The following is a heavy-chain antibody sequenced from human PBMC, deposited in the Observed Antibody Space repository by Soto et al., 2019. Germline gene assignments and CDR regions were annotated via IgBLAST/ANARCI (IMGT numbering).Heavy chain of an antibody. CDR1: GSSINSSGCY. CDR2: MFYGVST. V-gene: IGHV4-39*02. CDR3: ARDDYKDGANNWFDP. J-gene: IGHJ5*02. D-gene: IGHD3-16*01. Sequence: PSETLSLTCTVSGSSINSSGCYWVWIRQPPGKGLEWIRSMFYGVSTYYNPSLKSRVTVSVDTSKDQFALNLRSVPAAATAVYYCARDDYKDGANNWFDPWGQGTLVTVSS.